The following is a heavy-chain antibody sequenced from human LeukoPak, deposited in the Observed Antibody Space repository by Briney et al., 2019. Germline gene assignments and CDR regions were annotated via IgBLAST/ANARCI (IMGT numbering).Heavy chain of an antibody. CDR2: ISAYNGNT. CDR3: ARGFYDFWSGYYEGAAFDI. V-gene: IGHV1-18*01. CDR1: GYTFTSYG. J-gene: IGHJ3*02. D-gene: IGHD3-3*01. Sequence: ASVKVSCKASGYTFTSYGISWVRQAPGQGLEWMGWISAYNGNTNYAQKLQGRVTMTTDTSTSTAYMELRSLRSDDTAVYYRARGFYDFWSGYYEGAAFDIWGQGTMVTVSS.